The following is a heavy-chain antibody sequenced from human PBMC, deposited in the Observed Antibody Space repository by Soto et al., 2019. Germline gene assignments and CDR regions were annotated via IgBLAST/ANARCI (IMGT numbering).Heavy chain of an antibody. CDR2: IIPIFGTA. Sequence: SVKVSCKASGYTFTGYYMHWVRQAPGQGLEWMGGIIPIFGTANYAQKFQGRVTITADESTSTAYMELSSLRSEDTAVYYRASLKYYYDSSGYYFSGLGGAFDIWGQGTMVNVS. CDR1: GYTFTGYY. CDR3: ASLKYYYDSSGYYFSGLGGAFDI. V-gene: IGHV1-69*13. J-gene: IGHJ3*02. D-gene: IGHD3-22*01.